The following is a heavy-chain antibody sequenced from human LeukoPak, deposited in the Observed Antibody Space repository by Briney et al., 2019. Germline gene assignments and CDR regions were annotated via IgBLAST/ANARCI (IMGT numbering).Heavy chain of an antibody. CDR3: ARGRRECSGGSCYSLRFIEKYYFDY. J-gene: IGHJ4*02. CDR2: INHSGST. Sequence: SETLSLTCAVYGGSFSGYYWSWIRQPPGKGLEWIGEINHSGSTSYNPSLKSRVTISVDTSKNQFSLKLSSVTAADTAVYYCARGRRECSGGSCYSLRFIEKYYFDYWGQGTLVTVSS. CDR1: GGSFSGYY. D-gene: IGHD2-15*01. V-gene: IGHV4-34*01.